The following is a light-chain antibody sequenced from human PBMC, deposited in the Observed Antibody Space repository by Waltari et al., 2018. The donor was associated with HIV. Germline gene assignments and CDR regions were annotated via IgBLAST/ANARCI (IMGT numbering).Light chain of an antibody. V-gene: IGLV1-47*01. CDR3: STWDNSLSHWV. CDR2: RND. CDR1: FPNPGGNF. J-gene: IGLJ3*02. Sequence: QSVVTQPPSRSGTPGQNISISCPGAFPNPGGNFVFWYQQPPGTAPRLLTYRNDQRPSGVPDRFSGSKSATSASLAISGLRSEDEGDYHCSTWDNSLSHWVFGGGTKVTVL.